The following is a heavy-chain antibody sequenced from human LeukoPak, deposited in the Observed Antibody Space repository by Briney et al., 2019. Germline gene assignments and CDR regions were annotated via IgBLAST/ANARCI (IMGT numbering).Heavy chain of an antibody. CDR3: ARVIYSSGRYIDY. Sequence: PGGSLRLSCTASGFNFSSYWMHWVRQAPGKVLVWVSRINSDGSSTSYADSVKGRFTISRDNAKNTLYLQMNSLRAEDTAVYYCARVIYSSGRYIDYWGQGTLVTVSS. CDR2: INSDGSST. D-gene: IGHD6-19*01. V-gene: IGHV3-74*01. CDR1: GFNFSSYW. J-gene: IGHJ4*02.